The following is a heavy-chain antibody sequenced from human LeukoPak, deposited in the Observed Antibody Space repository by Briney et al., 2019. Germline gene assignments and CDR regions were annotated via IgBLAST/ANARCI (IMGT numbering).Heavy chain of an antibody. CDR2: INWNGGST. D-gene: IGHD5-18*01. Sequence: PGGSLTLSCAASGFTFDDYGMSWVRQAPGKGLEWFSGINWNGGSTGYADSVKGRFTISRDKPKNSLYLQMNSLRAEDTALYYCARDGEEDSYGASRHRQESWGQGTLVTVSS. J-gene: IGHJ5*02. CDR1: GFTFDDYG. CDR3: ARDGEEDSYGASRHRQES. V-gene: IGHV3-20*04.